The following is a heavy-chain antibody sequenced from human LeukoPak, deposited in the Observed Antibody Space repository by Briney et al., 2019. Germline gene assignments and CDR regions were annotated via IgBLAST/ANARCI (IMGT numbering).Heavy chain of an antibody. CDR2: IYYSGTT. CDR3: ARRLPSIAPHRGGAFDI. Sequence: SQTLSLTCTVSGGSISSGGYHWSWIRQHPGKGLEWIGHIYYSGTTYYNPSLKRRVTISIDTSKKQFSLKLSSVTAADTAVYYCARRLPSIAPHRGGAFDIWGQGTMVTVSS. J-gene: IGHJ3*02. D-gene: IGHD6-6*01. CDR1: GGSISSGGYH. V-gene: IGHV4-31*03.